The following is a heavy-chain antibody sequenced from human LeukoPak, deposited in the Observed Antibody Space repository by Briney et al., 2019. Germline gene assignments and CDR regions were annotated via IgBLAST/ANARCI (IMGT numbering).Heavy chain of an antibody. J-gene: IGHJ1*01. CDR2: ISGSGDST. V-gene: IGHV3-23*01. D-gene: IGHD6-19*01. CDR3: AASVGSGWYHYFQH. Sequence: GGSLRLSCAASGFTFSTNTMSWVRQAPGKGLEWVSAISGSGDSTHYANSVKGRFSISRDNFKNTVYLQMNSLRAEDTATYYCAASVGSGWYHYFQHWGQGTLVTVSS. CDR1: GFTFSTNT.